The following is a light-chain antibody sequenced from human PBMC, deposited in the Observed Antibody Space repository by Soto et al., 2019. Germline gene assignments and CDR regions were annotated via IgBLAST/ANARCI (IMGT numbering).Light chain of an antibody. CDR2: DVN. J-gene: IGLJ2*01. CDR3: ASYTRTTTLV. CDR1: ISDIGGYNF. V-gene: IGLV2-14*01. Sequence: QSVLTQPASVSGSPGQSITISCTGTISDIGGYNFISWYQHHPGKAPKLVIYDVNNRPSGIYYRFSGSKSGKTASLTISGLHAEDEADYYCASYTRTTTLVFGGGTKLTVL.